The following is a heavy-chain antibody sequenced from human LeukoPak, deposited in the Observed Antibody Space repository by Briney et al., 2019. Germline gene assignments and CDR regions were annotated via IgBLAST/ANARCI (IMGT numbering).Heavy chain of an antibody. J-gene: IGHJ5*02. CDR2: ITWKRDVV. D-gene: IGHD2-15*01. Sequence: PGRSLRHSCATAGVKIEDYSMHWVRHRPGKGREWVSGITWKRDVVGYVDSVKGRFSISRNSAKKSLYLEMNNLRVEDTGIYYCVRWPEGPWGQGIRVTVSS. CDR1: GVKIEDYS. V-gene: IGHV3-9*01. CDR3: VRWPEGP.